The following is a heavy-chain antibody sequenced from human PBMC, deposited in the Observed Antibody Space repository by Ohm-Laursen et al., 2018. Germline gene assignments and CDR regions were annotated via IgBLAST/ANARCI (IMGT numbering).Heavy chain of an antibody. CDR1: GGSISSSSYC. Sequence: SDTLSLTCSVSGGSISSSSYCWGWIRQPPGKGLEWIGNIYYSGSTYHNPSLRSRVSISIHTSQNQFSLKLSSVTATDTAVYYCARAFWNGYNDAFDVWGQGTMVTVSS. D-gene: IGHD3-3*01. J-gene: IGHJ3*01. CDR3: ARAFWNGYNDAFDV. CDR2: IYYSGST. V-gene: IGHV4-39*01.